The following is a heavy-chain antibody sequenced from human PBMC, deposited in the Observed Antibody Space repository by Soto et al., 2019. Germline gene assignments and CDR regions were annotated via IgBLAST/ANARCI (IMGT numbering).Heavy chain of an antibody. D-gene: IGHD2-8*02. J-gene: IGHJ6*02. CDR3: ARVGYVTNYGMAV. CDR1: GGTFSSYP. V-gene: IGHV1-69*01. Sequence: QVQLVQSGAEVKKPGSSVKVSCKASGGTFSSYPLNWVRQAPGQGLEWMGGIIPFFGTSNYAQKFQGRVTITADDSTSTVYMELRSLTSEDTSVYYCARVGYVTNYGMAVWGQGTTVTVS. CDR2: IIPFFGTS.